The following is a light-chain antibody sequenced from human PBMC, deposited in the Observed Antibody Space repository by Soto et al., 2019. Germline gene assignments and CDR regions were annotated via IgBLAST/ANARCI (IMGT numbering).Light chain of an antibody. CDR3: HHYIRSPLT. Sequence: EIVLTQSPGTLSLSPGERATLSCRAIQTVSSSYLAWYHQKPCQAPRLLIYGASTRATGIPSRFSCSGSGTDFPLTISRLEPEDFALYSFHHYIRSPLTFGGGTKVPI. V-gene: IGKV3-20*01. CDR2: GAS. J-gene: IGKJ4*01. CDR1: QTVSSSY.